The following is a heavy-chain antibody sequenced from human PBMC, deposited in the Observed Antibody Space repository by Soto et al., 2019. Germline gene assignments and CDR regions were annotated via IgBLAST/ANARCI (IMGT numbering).Heavy chain of an antibody. CDR3: ARAHLGSYSVPYFDY. D-gene: IGHD1-26*01. V-gene: IGHV3-21*05. J-gene: IGHJ4*02. CDR1: RFTFSDYS. Sequence: EVQLVESGGDLVQPGGSLRLSCAASRFTFSDYSMNWVRQAPGKGLEWVSYISSSSSYIYYADSVKGRFTISRDNAKNSLYLQMNSLRAEDTAVYYCARAHLGSYSVPYFDYWGQGTLVTVSS. CDR2: ISSSSSYI.